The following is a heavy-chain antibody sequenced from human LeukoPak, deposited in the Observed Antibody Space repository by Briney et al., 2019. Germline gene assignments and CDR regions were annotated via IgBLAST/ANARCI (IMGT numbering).Heavy chain of an antibody. Sequence: ASVKVSCKASGYTFTSYYMHWVRQAPGQGLEWMGWISAYNGNTNYAQKLQGRVTMTTDTSTSTAYMELRSLRSDDTAVYYCAREVGATLSNLFDYWGQGTLVTVSS. V-gene: IGHV1-18*04. CDR2: ISAYNGNT. D-gene: IGHD1-26*01. CDR3: AREVGATLSNLFDY. J-gene: IGHJ4*02. CDR1: GYTFTSYY.